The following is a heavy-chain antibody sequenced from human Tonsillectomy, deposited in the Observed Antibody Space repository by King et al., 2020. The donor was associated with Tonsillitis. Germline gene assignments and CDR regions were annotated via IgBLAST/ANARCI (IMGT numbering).Heavy chain of an antibody. CDR1: GFIFEDYG. V-gene: IGHV3-20*04. J-gene: IGHJ2*01. Sequence: VQLVESGGGVVRPGGSLRLSCAASGFIFEDYGLSWVRQAPGKGLEWLSGINWNGASTGFADSVKGRFTTSREHAKNSLYLNMNSLRAEDTALYYCARRASAVTWWYFVLWGRGTLVTVSS. D-gene: IGHD4-17*01. CDR3: ARRASAVTWWYFVL. CDR2: INWNGAST.